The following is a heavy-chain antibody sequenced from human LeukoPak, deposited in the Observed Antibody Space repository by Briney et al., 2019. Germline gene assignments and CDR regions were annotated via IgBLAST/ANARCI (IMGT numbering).Heavy chain of an antibody. Sequence: GASVKVSCKASGYTFTSNPMYWVRQAPGQRLEWMGWINVGNGNTKYPQNLQDRVTITRDTSASTAYMELSSLRSEDTAVYYCARDPDYWGQGTLVTVSS. CDR1: GYTFTSNP. V-gene: IGHV1-3*01. CDR2: INVGNGNT. J-gene: IGHJ4*02. CDR3: ARDPDY.